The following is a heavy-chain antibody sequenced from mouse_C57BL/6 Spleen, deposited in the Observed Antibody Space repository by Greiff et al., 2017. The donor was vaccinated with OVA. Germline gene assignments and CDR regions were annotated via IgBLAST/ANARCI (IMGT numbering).Heavy chain of an antibody. D-gene: IGHD1-1*01. V-gene: IGHV1-52*01. CDR2: IDPSDSET. Sequence: VQLQQPGAELVRPGSSVKLSCKASGYTFTSYWMHWVKQRPIQGLEWIGNIDPSDSETHYNQKFKDKATLTVDKSSSTAYMQLSSLTSEDSAVYYCAREGVYYYGSSSHWYFDVWGTGTTVTVSS. CDR3: AREGVYYYGSSSHWYFDV. J-gene: IGHJ1*03. CDR1: GYTFTSYW.